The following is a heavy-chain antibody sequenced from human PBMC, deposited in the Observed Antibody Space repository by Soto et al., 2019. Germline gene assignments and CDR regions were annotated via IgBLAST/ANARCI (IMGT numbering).Heavy chain of an antibody. CDR1: GYTFTSYS. CDR2: INSGNGIA. Sequence: QVQLVQSGAEVKMPGASVKLSCKASGYTFTSYSIHWLRQAPGHRLEWLGWINSGNGIANYSQRFQDRLTIVRDTSANTASMELDSLRAEDTAVYYCARAFLMTPRFDPWGQGDLVTVSS. D-gene: IGHD3-3*01. CDR3: ARAFLMTPRFDP. V-gene: IGHV1-3*01. J-gene: IGHJ5*02.